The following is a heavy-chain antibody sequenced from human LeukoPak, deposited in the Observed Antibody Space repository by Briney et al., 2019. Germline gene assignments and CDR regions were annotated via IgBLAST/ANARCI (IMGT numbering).Heavy chain of an antibody. CDR3: ARGAILGGYNLIDD. D-gene: IGHD1-26*01. CDR2: ILSDGSLE. V-gene: IGHV3-30*04. Sequence: GGSLRLSCAASGFNFGTYAMHWVRQAPGKGLEWVAVILSDGSLENSANSVRGRFIIPRDNSKKTLFLQMNRLRIEDTAVYYCARGAILGGYNLIDDWGQGTLVTVSS. CDR1: GFNFGTYA. J-gene: IGHJ4*02.